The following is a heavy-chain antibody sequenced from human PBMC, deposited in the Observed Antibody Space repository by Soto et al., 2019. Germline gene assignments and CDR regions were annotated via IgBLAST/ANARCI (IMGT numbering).Heavy chain of an antibody. CDR2: SYSSGTS. D-gene: IGHD3-16*01. Sequence: SETLSLPCSVSGASVTNHIYYWVWFRQAPGNGLEWIGKSYSSGTSYYSTSLESPATISVDSSKNQFSLKLNSVTAPDTATYFCARGSWGYFGSWGQGSLVTVS. CDR3: ARGSWGYFGS. V-gene: IGHV4-39*02. CDR1: GASVTNHIYY. J-gene: IGHJ4*02.